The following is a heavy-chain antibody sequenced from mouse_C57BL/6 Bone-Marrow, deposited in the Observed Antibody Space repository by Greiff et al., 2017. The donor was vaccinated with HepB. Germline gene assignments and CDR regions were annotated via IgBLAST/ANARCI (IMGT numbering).Heavy chain of an antibody. J-gene: IGHJ1*03. CDR2: INPDSSTI. V-gene: IGHV4-1*01. Sequence: EADGIDFSRYWMSWVRRAPGKGLEWIGEINPDSSTINYAPSLKDKFIISRDNAKNTLYLQMSKVRSEDTALYYCASYYSNYMLWYFDVWGTGTTVTVSS. CDR3: ASYYSNYMLWYFDV. D-gene: IGHD2-5*01. CDR1: GIDFSRYW.